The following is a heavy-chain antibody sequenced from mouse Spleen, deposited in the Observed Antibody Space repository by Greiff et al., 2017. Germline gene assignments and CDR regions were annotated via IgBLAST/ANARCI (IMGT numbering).Heavy chain of an antibody. CDR2: IHYSGST. CDR1: GYSITSGYS. Sequence: EVKLQESGPDLVKPSQSLSLTCTVTGYSITSGYSWQWIRQPPENKLEWMGYIHYSGSTNYNPSLKSRITITRDTSKNQFFLQLNSVTTEDTATXYCAREGYLYYYAMDYWGQGTSVTVSS. CDR3: AREGYLYYYAMDY. D-gene: IGHD2-2*01. V-gene: IGHV3-1*02. J-gene: IGHJ4*01.